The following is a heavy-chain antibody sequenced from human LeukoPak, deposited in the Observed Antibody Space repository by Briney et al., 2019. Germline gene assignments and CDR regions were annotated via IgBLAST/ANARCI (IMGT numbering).Heavy chain of an antibody. D-gene: IGHD6-19*01. J-gene: IGHJ4*02. Sequence: SETLSLTCAVSGGSISSSNWWSWVRQPPGKGLEWIGEIYHSGSTNYNPSLKSRVTISVDKSKNQFSLKLSSVTAADTAVYYCARRDFSGWYYFDYWGQGTLVTVSS. CDR2: IYHSGST. CDR3: ARRDFSGWYYFDY. V-gene: IGHV4-4*02. CDR1: GGSISSSNW.